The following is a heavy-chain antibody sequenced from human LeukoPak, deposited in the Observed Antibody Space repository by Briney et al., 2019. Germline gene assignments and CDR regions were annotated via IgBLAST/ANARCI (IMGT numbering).Heavy chain of an antibody. CDR1: GGSISSSNW. V-gene: IGHV4-4*02. CDR3: ARNWNYGAHFDY. D-gene: IGHD1-7*01. CDR2: IYHSGST. J-gene: IGHJ4*02. Sequence: PSGTLSLTCAVSGGSISSSNWWSWVRQPPGKGLEWIGYIYHSGSTYYNPSLKSRVTISVDRSKNQFSLKLSSVTAADTAVYYCARNWNYGAHFDYWGQGTLVTVSS.